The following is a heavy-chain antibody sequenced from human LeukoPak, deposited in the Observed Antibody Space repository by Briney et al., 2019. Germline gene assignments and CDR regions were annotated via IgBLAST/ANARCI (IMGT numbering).Heavy chain of an antibody. CDR1: GYTFTSYH. CDR2: INLSGGST. D-gene: IGHD6-6*01. J-gene: IGHJ4*02. CDR3: ARTAARRFDY. Sequence: ASVKVSCKASGYTFTSYHMHWMRQAPGQGLEWMGKINLSGGSTTYAQKFQGRVTMTRDTSTSTVYMELSSLRSDDTAVNYCARTAARRFDYWGQGTLVTVSS. V-gene: IGHV1-46*01.